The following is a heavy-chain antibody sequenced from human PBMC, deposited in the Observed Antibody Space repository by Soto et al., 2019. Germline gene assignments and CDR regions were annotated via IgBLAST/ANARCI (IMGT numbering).Heavy chain of an antibody. V-gene: IGHV1-69*06. J-gene: IGHJ6*02. Sequence: QVQLVQSGAEVKKPGSSVKVSCKASGGTFSSYAISWVRQAPGQGLEWMGGIIPIFGTANYAQKFQGRVTITADKSTSTAYMELSSLRSEDTAVYYCAKGGYYYDSSGYSGGMDVWGQGTTVTVSS. CDR3: AKGGYYYDSSGYSGGMDV. D-gene: IGHD3-22*01. CDR1: GGTFSSYA. CDR2: IIPIFGTA.